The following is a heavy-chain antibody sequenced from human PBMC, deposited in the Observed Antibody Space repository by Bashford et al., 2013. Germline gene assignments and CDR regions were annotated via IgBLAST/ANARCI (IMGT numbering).Heavy chain of an antibody. D-gene: IGHD2-21*02. V-gene: IGHV1-18*01. CDR2: ISPYNTKT. CDR3: ARGLPMSGDYNYYYGMDV. Sequence: ASVKVSCKASGYTFTNFGLNWVRQAPGQGLEWMGWISPYNTKTKYAQNLQGRLTMTADTSTSIAYMELRSLKSDDTAVYYCARGLPMSGDYNYYYGMDVWGQGTTVTVSS. CDR1: GYTFTNFG. J-gene: IGHJ6*02.